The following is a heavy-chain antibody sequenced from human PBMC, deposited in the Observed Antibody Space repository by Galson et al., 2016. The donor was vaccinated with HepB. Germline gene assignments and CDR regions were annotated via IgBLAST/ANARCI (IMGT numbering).Heavy chain of an antibody. D-gene: IGHD4-17*01. CDR2: IWYDGSDK. V-gene: IGHV3-33*01. J-gene: IGHJ2*01. CDR3: ARGTTVTSYWYFDL. CDR1: GFTFSSYG. Sequence: SLRLSCAASGFTFSSYGMHWVRQAPGKGLEWVAVIWYDGSDKYYTDSVKGRFTISRDNSKNTLYLQMNSLRAEDTAVYYCARGTTVTSYWYFDLWGRGTLVTVSS.